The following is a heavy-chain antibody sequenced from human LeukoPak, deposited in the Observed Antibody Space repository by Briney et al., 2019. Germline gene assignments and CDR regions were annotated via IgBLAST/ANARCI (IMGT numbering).Heavy chain of an antibody. CDR2: FALEDGEK. D-gene: IGHD1-14*01. CDR3: ATAFAGNLVDD. J-gene: IGHJ4*02. CDR1: GYTLSDLS. V-gene: IGHV1-24*01. Sequence: ASVKVSCKVSGYTLSDLSMHWVRQAPGKGLEWMGSFALEDGEKVYAQKFQGRVTMTKDTSTDTAYMELSSLRSEDTVVYYCATAFAGNLVDDWGQGTLVTVSS.